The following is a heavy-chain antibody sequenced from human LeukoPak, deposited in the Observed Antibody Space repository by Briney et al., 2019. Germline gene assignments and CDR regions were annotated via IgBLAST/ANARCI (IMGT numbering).Heavy chain of an antibody. CDR2: ISAYNGNT. CDR3: AREDYYNSGGYYLDY. Sequence: ASVKVSCKASGYTFTSYGISWVRQAPGQGLEWMVWISAYNGNTNYAQKLQGRVTMTTDTSTSTAYMELRSLRSDDTAVYFCAREDYYNSGGYYLDYWGQGTLVTVSS. CDR1: GYTFTSYG. D-gene: IGHD3-22*01. V-gene: IGHV1-18*01. J-gene: IGHJ4*02.